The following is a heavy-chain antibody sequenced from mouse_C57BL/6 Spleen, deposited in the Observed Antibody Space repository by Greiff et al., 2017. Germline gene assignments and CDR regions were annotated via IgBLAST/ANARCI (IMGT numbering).Heavy chain of an antibody. D-gene: IGHD2-10*01. Sequence: EVQLQQSGPELVKPGASVKISCKASGYTFTDYYMNWVKQSHGKSLEWIGDINPNNGGTSYNQKFKGKATLTVDKSSSTAYMELRSLTSEDSAVYYCARLLLPYYFDYWGQGTTLTVSS. CDR2: INPNNGGT. CDR3: ARLLLPYYFDY. V-gene: IGHV1-26*01. CDR1: GYTFTDYY. J-gene: IGHJ2*01.